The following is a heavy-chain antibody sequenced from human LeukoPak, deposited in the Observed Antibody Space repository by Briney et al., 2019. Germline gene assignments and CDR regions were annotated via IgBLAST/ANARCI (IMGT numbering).Heavy chain of an antibody. D-gene: IGHD3-10*01. Sequence: SETLSLTCTVSGGSISSYYWSWIRQPPGKGLDWLGYVYYSGTTNYNPSLKSRVAISVDTSKNQFSLKLNSVTAADTAVYYCARAAGGVTMIRGIIGYNGMDVWGQGTTVTVSS. CDR2: VYYSGTT. CDR3: ARAAGGVTMIRGIIGYNGMDV. CDR1: GGSISSYY. J-gene: IGHJ6*02. V-gene: IGHV4-59*01.